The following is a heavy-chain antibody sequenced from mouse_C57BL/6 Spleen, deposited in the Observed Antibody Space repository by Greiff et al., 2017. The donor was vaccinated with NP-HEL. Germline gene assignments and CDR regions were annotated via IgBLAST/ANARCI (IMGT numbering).Heavy chain of an antibody. CDR1: GYTFTDYY. D-gene: IGHD2-1*01. J-gene: IGHJ2*01. CDR3: AKVYGNYAPYFDY. CDR2: INPNNGGT. V-gene: IGHV1-26*01. Sequence: EVQLQQSGPELVKPGASVKISCKASGYTFTDYYMNWVKQSHGKSLEWIGDINPNNGGTSYNQKFKGKATLTVDKSSSTAYMELRSLTSEDSAVYYCAKVYGNYAPYFDYWGQGTTLTVSS.